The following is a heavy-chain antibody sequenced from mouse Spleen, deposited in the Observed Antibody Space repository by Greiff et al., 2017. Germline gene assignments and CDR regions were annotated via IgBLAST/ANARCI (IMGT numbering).Heavy chain of an antibody. CDR3: TRTHGSAMDY. D-gene: IGHD1-1*01. J-gene: IGHJ4*01. V-gene: IGHV1S127*01. Sequence: QVQLKQPGAELVKPGASVKMSCKASGYTFTSYWMHWVKQRPGQGLEWIGVIDPSDSYTSYNQKFKGKATLTVDTSSSTAYMQLSSLTSEDSAVYYCTRTHGSAMDYWGQGTSVTVSS. CDR2: IDPSDSYT. CDR1: GYTFTSYW.